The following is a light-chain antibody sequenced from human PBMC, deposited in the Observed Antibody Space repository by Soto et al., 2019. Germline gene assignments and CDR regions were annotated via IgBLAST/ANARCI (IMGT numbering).Light chain of an antibody. V-gene: IGKV1-39*01. Sequence: DIQMTQSPSSLSASVGDRVSITCRASQGISTYLNWFRQKPGEAPNLLIYRASTLHSGVPSRFSGSGSGTDFTLTISSLQPEDFASYYCQQSYAPPVTFGQGTRLEIK. CDR2: RAS. J-gene: IGKJ5*01. CDR1: QGISTY. CDR3: QQSYAPPVT.